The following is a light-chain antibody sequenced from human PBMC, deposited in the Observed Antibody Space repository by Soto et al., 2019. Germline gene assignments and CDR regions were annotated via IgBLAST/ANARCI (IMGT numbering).Light chain of an antibody. CDR2: DVS. V-gene: IGLV2-14*03. CDR3: SSYTSSALV. Sequence: QSALTQPASVSGSPGQSITISCTGTSSDVGGYNYVSWYQQHPGKAPKLMIYDVSDRPSGVSDRFSGSKSGNTASLTISGLQADDEADYYCSSYTSSALVFGGGTKLTVL. J-gene: IGLJ3*02. CDR1: SSDVGGYNY.